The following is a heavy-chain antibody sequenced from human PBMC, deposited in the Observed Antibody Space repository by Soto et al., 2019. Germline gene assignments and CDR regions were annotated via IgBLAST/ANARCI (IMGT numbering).Heavy chain of an antibody. J-gene: IGHJ4*02. CDR1: GGSISSSSYY. CDR2: IYYSGST. V-gene: IGHV4-39*01. Sequence: SETLSLTCTVSGGSISSSSYYWGWIRQPPGKGLEWIGSIYYSGSTYYNPSLKSRVTISVDTSKNQFSLKLSSVTAADTAVYYCARLPRLVSIFGVVTSNPIDYWGQGTLVTVSS. D-gene: IGHD3-3*01. CDR3: ARLPRLVSIFGVVTSNPIDY.